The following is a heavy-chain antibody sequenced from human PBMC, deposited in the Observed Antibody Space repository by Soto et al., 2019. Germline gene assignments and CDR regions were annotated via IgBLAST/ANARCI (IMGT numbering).Heavy chain of an antibody. V-gene: IGHV4-4*07. CDR3: TRDKYYDSNNWFDS. CDR2: IYSSGST. J-gene: IGHJ5*01. Sequence: TSETLSLTCSVSGGSIRNYYWSWIRQPAGKGLERIGRIYSSGSTNYNPSLKSRVTLSVDVSKNQFSLKLSSVTAADTAVYYCTRDKYYDSNNWFDSWGQGTQVTVSS. D-gene: IGHD3-22*01. CDR1: GGSIRNYY.